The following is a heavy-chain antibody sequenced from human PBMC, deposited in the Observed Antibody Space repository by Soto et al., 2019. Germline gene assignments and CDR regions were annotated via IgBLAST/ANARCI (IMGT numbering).Heavy chain of an antibody. Sequence: EVQMLESGGGLVQPVGSLRVSCAASGFTFRSFAMSWVRQAPGKGLEWVSSIIGSGGSTDYADSVKGRFTISRDNSKNTLYLQMHSLRAEDTAVYYCATFLGARDLWGRGTLVTVSS. J-gene: IGHJ2*01. CDR3: ATFLGARDL. D-gene: IGHD3-16*01. CDR1: GFTFRSFA. V-gene: IGHV3-23*01. CDR2: IIGSGGST.